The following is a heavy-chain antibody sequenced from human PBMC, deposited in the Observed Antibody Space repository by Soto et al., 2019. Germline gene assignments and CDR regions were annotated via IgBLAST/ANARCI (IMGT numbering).Heavy chain of an antibody. Sequence: QVQLQESGPGLVKPSGTLSLTCAVSGVSINSATWWSWVRQPPGKGLEWIGEIYHSGGTNYNPSLQSRVTRSGDKSKSQFSLNRSSVADAVTAVYYCAGLACLDPWSQGTLVTVSS. V-gene: IGHV4-4*02. CDR2: IYHSGGT. J-gene: IGHJ5*02. CDR1: GVSINSATW. CDR3: AGLACLDP.